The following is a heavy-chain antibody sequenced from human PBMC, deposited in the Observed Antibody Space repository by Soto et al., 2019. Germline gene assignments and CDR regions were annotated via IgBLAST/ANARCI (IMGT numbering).Heavy chain of an antibody. Sequence: GTSVKLSCEACGDWFMSYYMHWVRQAPRQGLEWMGIINPSGGSTSYAQNFQGRVTMTRDTSTSTVNMELSSLRSDDTAVYYCARSMATISYYYYYGMDVWGQGTTVTVSS. CDR1: GDWFMSYY. J-gene: IGHJ6*02. V-gene: IGHV1-46*01. CDR2: INPSGGST. CDR3: ARSMATISYYYYYGMDV.